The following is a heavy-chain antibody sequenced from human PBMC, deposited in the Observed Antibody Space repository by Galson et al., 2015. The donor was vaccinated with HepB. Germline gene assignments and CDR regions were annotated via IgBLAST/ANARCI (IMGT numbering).Heavy chain of an antibody. CDR1: GYTFIHNG. Sequence: SVKVSCKASGYTFIHNGVHWVRQAPGQRLEWMGWINPRTGDTTYSQRFQGRVTITRDTSASTAYLELSRLTSEDTAVYYCARAGGDYVPILFNWFLPWGQGTLVIGSS. D-gene: IGHD4-17*01. CDR2: INPRTGDT. J-gene: IGHJ5*02. V-gene: IGHV1-3*01. CDR3: ARAGGDYVPILFNWFLP.